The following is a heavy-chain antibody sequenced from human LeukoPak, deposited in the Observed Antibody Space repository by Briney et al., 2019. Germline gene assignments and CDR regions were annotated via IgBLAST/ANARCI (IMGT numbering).Heavy chain of an antibody. CDR1: GGSISSSSYY. J-gene: IGHJ4*02. Sequence: PSETLSLTCTVSGGSISSSSYYWGWIRQPPGKGLEWIGSIYYGGSTYYNPSLKSRVTISVDTSKNQFSLKLSSVTAADTAVYYCAASYYFDYWGQGTLVTVSS. V-gene: IGHV4-39*01. CDR3: AASYYFDY. CDR2: IYYGGST.